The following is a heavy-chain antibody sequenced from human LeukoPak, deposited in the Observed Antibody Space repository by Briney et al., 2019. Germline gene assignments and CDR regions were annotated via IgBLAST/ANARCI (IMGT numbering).Heavy chain of an antibody. V-gene: IGHV3-48*01. CDR2: ISSSSSTI. Sequence: GGSLRLSCAASGFTFSSYSMNWVRQAPGKGLEWVSYISSSSSTIYYADSVKGRFTISRDNAKNSLYLQMNSLRAEDTAVYYCARVSRYCSSTSCYLRDGFDYWGQGTLVTVSS. J-gene: IGHJ4*02. CDR3: ARVSRYCSSTSCYLRDGFDY. CDR1: GFTFSSYS. D-gene: IGHD2-2*01.